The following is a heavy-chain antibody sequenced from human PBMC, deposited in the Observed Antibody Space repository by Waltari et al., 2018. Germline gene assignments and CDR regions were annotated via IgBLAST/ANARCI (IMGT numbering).Heavy chain of an antibody. D-gene: IGHD2-15*01. V-gene: IGHV3-33*01. CDR3: ASQSTTLFDY. J-gene: IGHJ4*02. CDR2: IWHDGSNE. CDR1: GFTFSRFG. Sequence: QVQLVESGGGVVQPGRSLRLSCAASGFTFSRFGRHWVRQAPGKGLEGVAVIWHDGSNEYYVDSVKGRFTISRDNSKNTLYLQMNSLRAEDSSVYYCASQSTTLFDYWGQGTLVTVSS.